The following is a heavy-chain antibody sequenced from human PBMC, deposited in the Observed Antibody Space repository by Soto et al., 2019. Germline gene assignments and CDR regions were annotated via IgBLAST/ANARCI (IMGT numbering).Heavy chain of an antibody. CDR3: AKGPHDYGDEGDFDY. CDR2: ISGSGGST. V-gene: IGHV3-23*01. CDR1: GFTFSSYA. Sequence: EVQLLESGGGLVQPGGSLRLSCAASGFTFSSYAMSWVRQAPGKGLEWVSAISGSGGSTYYADYVKGRFTISRDNSKNTLYLQMNSLRAEDTAVYYCAKGPHDYGDEGDFDYWGQGTLVTVSS. D-gene: IGHD4-17*01. J-gene: IGHJ4*02.